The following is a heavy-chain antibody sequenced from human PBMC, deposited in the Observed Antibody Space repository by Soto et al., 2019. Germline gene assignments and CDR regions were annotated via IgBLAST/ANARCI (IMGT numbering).Heavy chain of an antibody. Sequence: GGSLRLSCAASGFTVSSNYMSWVRQAPGKGLEWVSVIYSGGSTYYADSVKGRFTISRDNSKNTLYLQMNSLRAEDTAVYYCARVPYDILTGGPLLVSYYYGMDVWGQGTTVTVSS. CDR3: ARVPYDILTGGPLLVSYYYGMDV. J-gene: IGHJ6*02. CDR1: GFTVSSNY. V-gene: IGHV3-53*01. CDR2: IYSGGST. D-gene: IGHD3-9*01.